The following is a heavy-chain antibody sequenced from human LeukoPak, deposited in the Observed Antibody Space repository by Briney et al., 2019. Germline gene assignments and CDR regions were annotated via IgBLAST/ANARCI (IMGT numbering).Heavy chain of an antibody. CDR3: ARDLWDLRFGERTNWYFDP. V-gene: IGHV4-4*07. J-gene: IGHJ2*01. CDR1: GGSISSYY. D-gene: IGHD3-10*01. CDR2: IYTSGST. Sequence: SETLSLTCTVSGGSISSYYWSWIRQPAGKGLAWIGRIYTSGSTNYNPSLKSRVTMSVDTSKNQFSLKLSSVTAADTAVYYCARDLWDLRFGERTNWYFDPWGRGTLVTVSS.